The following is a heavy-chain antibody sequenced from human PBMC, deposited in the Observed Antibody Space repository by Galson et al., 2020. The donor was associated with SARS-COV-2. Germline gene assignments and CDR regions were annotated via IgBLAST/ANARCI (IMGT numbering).Heavy chain of an antibody. J-gene: IGHJ4*02. Sequence: GESLKISCAASGFTFSSYAMSWVRQAPGKGLEWVSVIGGSGRTTYYADSVKGRFTVSRDNPKNTLYLQMNSLRADDTAVYYCAKYIYPQHPPLGDWGQGTLVTVSS. CDR2: IGGSGRTT. CDR3: AKYIYPQHPPLGD. V-gene: IGHV3-23*01. D-gene: IGHD3-16*01. CDR1: GFTFSSYA.